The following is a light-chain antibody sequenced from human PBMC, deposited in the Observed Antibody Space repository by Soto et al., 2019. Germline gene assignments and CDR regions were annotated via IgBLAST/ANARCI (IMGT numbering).Light chain of an antibody. CDR2: VAS. CDR1: QNISTY. V-gene: IGKV1-39*01. Sequence: DIPMTQSPSSLAASVGDRVTMTCRASQNISTYVNWYQQKTGKAPKLLIYVASNLQTGVPSRFSGSGSGTDFTLTISSLQFEDFATYHCQQSYSPLLTFGGGTKVEIK. CDR3: QQSYSPLLT. J-gene: IGKJ4*01.